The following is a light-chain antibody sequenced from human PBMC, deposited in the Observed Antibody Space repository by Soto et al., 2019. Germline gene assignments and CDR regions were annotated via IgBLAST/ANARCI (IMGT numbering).Light chain of an antibody. Sequence: DIVLTQSPGTLSLSPGERATLSCRASQSVSSSYLAWYQQKPGQAPRLLIYGASSRATGIPDRFSGSGSGTDFTLTISSLEPEDSAVYYCQQYHNWPITFGQGTRLEIK. CDR2: GAS. J-gene: IGKJ5*01. CDR3: QQYHNWPIT. V-gene: IGKV3-20*01. CDR1: QSVSSSY.